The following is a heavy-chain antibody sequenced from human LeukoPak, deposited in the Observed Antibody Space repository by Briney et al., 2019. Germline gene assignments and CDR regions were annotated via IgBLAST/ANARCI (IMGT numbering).Heavy chain of an antibody. CDR1: AYTLTELS. V-gene: IGHV1-24*01. CDR3: ATSDILTGYTVDY. J-gene: IGHJ4*02. D-gene: IGHD3-9*01. CDR2: FDPEDGET. Sequence: GASVKVSCKVSAYTLTELSMHWVRQAPGKGLEWMGGFDPEDGETIYAQKFQGRVTMTEDTSTDTAYMELSSLRSEDTAVYYCATSDILTGYTVDYWGQGTLVTVSS.